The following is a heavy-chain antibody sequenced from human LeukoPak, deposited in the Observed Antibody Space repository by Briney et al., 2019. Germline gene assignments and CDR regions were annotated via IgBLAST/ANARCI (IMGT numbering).Heavy chain of an antibody. CDR2: TNHSGST. V-gene: IGHV4-34*01. D-gene: IGHD2-15*01. CDR1: GGSISSYY. Sequence: SETLSLTCTVSGGSISSYYWSWIRQPPGKGLEWIGETNHSGSTNYNPSLKSRVTISVDTSKNQFSLKLSSVTAADTAVYYCARALKGYCSGGSCYPGGMDVWGQGTTVTVSS. CDR3: ARALKGYCSGGSCYPGGMDV. J-gene: IGHJ6*02.